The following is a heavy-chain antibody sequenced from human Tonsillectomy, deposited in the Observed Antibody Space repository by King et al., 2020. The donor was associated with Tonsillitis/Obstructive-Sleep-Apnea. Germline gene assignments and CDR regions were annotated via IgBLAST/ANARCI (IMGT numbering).Heavy chain of an antibody. CDR3: ARDKAMVRGLPYWD. J-gene: IGHJ4*02. D-gene: IGHD3-10*01. CDR2: IWYDGSNK. Sequence: QLVQSGGGVVQPGRSLRLSCAASGFTFSSYSMHWVRQAPGKGLEWVAVIWYDGSNKYYADSVKGRFTISRDNSKNTLYLQMNSLRAEDTAVYYCARDKAMVRGLPYWDWGQGTLVTVSS. V-gene: IGHV3-33*01. CDR1: GFTFSSYS.